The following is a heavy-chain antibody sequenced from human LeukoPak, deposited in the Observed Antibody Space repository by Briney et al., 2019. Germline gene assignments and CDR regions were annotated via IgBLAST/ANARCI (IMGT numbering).Heavy chain of an antibody. Sequence: PGGSLRLSCAASGFTFRSYWMHWVRQAPGKGLVWVSRINSDGSTTSYADSVKGRFTISRDNAKNTLYLQMNSLRAEDTAVYYCAKSDGCSSTSCYHFPPPNFDYWGQGTLVTVSS. CDR3: AKSDGCSSTSCYHFPPPNFDY. D-gene: IGHD2-2*01. CDR2: INSDGSTT. CDR1: GFTFRSYW. V-gene: IGHV3-74*01. J-gene: IGHJ4*02.